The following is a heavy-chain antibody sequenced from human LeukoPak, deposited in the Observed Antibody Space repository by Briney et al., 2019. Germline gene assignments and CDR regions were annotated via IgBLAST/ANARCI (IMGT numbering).Heavy chain of an antibody. J-gene: IGHJ5*02. Sequence: GGSLRLSCAASAFTFSNYWLHWVPQAPGKGLGWVSRINSVGSGTTYADHVKRRFTNARDIAKDELYVQMSSLSVEDTAVYYCARGYGGNYNWFDPWGQGTLVTVSS. V-gene: IGHV3-74*01. CDR3: ARGYGGNYNWFDP. CDR1: AFTFSNYW. CDR2: INSVGSGT. D-gene: IGHD4-23*01.